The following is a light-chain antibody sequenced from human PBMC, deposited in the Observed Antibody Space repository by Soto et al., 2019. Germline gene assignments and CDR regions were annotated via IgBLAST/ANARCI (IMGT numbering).Light chain of an antibody. CDR3: QHYLNYPIT. V-gene: IGKV1-8*01. J-gene: IGKJ5*01. Sequence: IQMTQSPSTLSGSVGDTVTITCRASQDIGSVLAWYQQKPGTAPKVLISGASDLHGGVPSRFSGSGSRTDFTLTITHLQSEDFATYYCQHYLNYPITFGQGTRLEIK. CDR2: GAS. CDR1: QDIGSV.